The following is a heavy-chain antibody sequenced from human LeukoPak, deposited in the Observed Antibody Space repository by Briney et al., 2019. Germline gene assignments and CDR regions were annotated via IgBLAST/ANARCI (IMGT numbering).Heavy chain of an antibody. D-gene: IGHD2-15*01. Sequence: HPGGSLRLSCAASGFTFSSYAMHWVRQAPGKGLEWVAVISYDGSNKYYADSVKGRFTISRDNSKNTLYLQMNSLRAEDTAVYYCARGRGYCSGGSCYRPYYYGMDVWGQGTTVTVSS. CDR3: ARGRGYCSGGSCYRPYYYGMDV. V-gene: IGHV3-30-3*01. CDR1: GFTFSSYA. CDR2: ISYDGSNK. J-gene: IGHJ6*02.